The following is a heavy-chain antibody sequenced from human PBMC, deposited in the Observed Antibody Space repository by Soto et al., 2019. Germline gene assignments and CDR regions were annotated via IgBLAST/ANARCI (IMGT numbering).Heavy chain of an antibody. CDR2: VSGSGDTT. J-gene: IGHJ4*02. Sequence: EVQLLESGGGLVQPGGSLRLSCAASGFTFNRYAMSWVRQAPRKGLEWVSAVSGSGDTTYYADSVKGRFTISRDSSQNTLYLQMTSLRAEDTAIYYCAKMYSNILTGYYDYFDYWGQGTLVTVSS. D-gene: IGHD3-9*01. V-gene: IGHV3-23*01. CDR3: AKMYSNILTGYYDYFDY. CDR1: GFTFNRYA.